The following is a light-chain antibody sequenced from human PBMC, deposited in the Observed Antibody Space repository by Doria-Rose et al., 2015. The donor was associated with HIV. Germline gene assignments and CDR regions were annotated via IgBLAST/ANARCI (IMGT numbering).Light chain of an antibody. Sequence: TQSPGTLSLSPGERATLSCRASQSFSSTYLAWYQQKPGQAPSLLIHDGSTRATGIPDRFSASGSGTDFTLTINRLEPEDFALYYCHQYGTSWTFGQGTKVGI. V-gene: IGKV3-20*01. CDR1: QSFSSTY. CDR2: DGS. J-gene: IGKJ1*01. CDR3: HQYGTSWT.